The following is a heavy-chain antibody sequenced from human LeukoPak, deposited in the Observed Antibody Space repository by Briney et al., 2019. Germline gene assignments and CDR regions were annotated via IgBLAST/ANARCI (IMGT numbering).Heavy chain of an antibody. CDR1: GFTFSSFW. CDR3: TTVTPESYYYYYMDV. CDR2: IKSKTDGGTT. Sequence: PGGSLRLSCAASGFTFSSFWMSWVRQAPGKGLEWVGRIKSKTDGGTTDYAAPVKGRFTISRDDSKNTLYLQMNSLKTEDTAVYYCTTVTPESYYYYYMDVWGKGTTVTISS. D-gene: IGHD2-21*02. J-gene: IGHJ6*03. V-gene: IGHV3-15*01.